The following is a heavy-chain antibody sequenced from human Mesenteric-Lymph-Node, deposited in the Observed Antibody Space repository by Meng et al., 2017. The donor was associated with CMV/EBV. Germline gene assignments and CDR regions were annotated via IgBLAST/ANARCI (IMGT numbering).Heavy chain of an antibody. J-gene: IGHJ4*02. Sequence: GGSLRLSCAASGFTFSTYAMHWVRQAPGKGLEWVAGLSYDGSNIYYADSVKGRFTISRDNSHNTLFLQMSSLRAEDTAVYYCATGRYCTGNSCYRPPDFWGQGTLVTVSS. D-gene: IGHD2-2*02. CDR1: GFTFSTYA. CDR3: ATGRYCTGNSCYRPPDF. V-gene: IGHV3-30*04. CDR2: LSYDGSNI.